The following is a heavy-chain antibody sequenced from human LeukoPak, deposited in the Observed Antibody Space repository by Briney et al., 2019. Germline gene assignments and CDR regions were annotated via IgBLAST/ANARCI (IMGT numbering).Heavy chain of an antibody. CDR3: ARDYWTGYYFDI. CDR2: INPKSGVT. J-gene: IGHJ3*02. V-gene: IGHV1-2*02. CDR1: GYTFTDYH. Sequence: ASVKVSCKASGYTFTDYHMHWVRQAPGQGLEWMGWINPKSGVTNSAPKFQGRVTMTRDTSISTAFMEVSRLRSDDTAVYYCARDYWTGYYFDIWGQGTMVTVSS. D-gene: IGHD3/OR15-3a*01.